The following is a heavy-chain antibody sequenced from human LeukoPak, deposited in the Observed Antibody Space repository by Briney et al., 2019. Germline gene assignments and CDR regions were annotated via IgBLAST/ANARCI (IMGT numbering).Heavy chain of an antibody. D-gene: IGHD2/OR15-2a*01. CDR2: ISDIGSI. V-gene: IGHV4-59*08. CDR1: GGSISSYS. Sequence: SETLSLTCTVSGGSISSYSWSWIRQPPGKGLEWIAYISDIGSINYNPSLKSRVTISLDTSKNQFSLKLSSVTAADAAVYYCAGHHPRNTVDFWGQGTLVTVSS. J-gene: IGHJ4*02. CDR3: AGHHPRNTVDF.